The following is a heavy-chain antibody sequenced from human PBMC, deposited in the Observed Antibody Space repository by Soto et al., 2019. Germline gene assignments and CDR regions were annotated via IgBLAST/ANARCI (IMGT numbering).Heavy chain of an antibody. D-gene: IGHD3-22*01. CDR1: GFTFSSYA. CDR2: ISYDGSNK. J-gene: IGHJ3*02. Sequence: QVQLVESGGGVVQPGRSLRLSCAASGFTFSSYAMHWVRQAPGKGLEWVAVISYDGSNKYYADSVKGRFTISRDNSKNTLYLQMNSLRAEDTAVYYCASAFRYYYDCSGYVAFDIWGQGTMVTVSS. CDR3: ASAFRYYYDCSGYVAFDI. V-gene: IGHV3-30-3*01.